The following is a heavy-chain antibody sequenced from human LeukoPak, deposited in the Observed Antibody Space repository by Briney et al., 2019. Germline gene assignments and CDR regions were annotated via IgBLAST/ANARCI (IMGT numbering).Heavy chain of an antibody. CDR1: GYTFTSYG. Sequence: ASVKVSCKASGYTFTSYGISWVRQAPGQGLEWMGWISAYNGNTNYAQKFQGRVTMTRDTSISTAYMELSRLTSDDTALYYCARADLSPDIDSWGQGTLVTVSS. J-gene: IGHJ4*02. D-gene: IGHD2/OR15-2a*01. CDR3: ARADLSPDIDS. V-gene: IGHV1-18*01. CDR2: ISAYNGNT.